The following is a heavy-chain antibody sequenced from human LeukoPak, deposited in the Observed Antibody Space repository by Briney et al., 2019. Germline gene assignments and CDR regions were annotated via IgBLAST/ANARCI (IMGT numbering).Heavy chain of an antibody. D-gene: IGHD5-18*01. CDR1: GFTFSSYA. J-gene: IGHJ4*02. Sequence: GGSLRLSCAASGFTFSSYAMSWVRQAPEMGLEWVSAISGSGNSTYYADSVKGRFTISRDNSKNTLYLQMNSLRAEDTAVYYCATHSNTAMVSIGDYWGQGTLVTVSS. CDR2: ISGSGNST. V-gene: IGHV3-23*01. CDR3: ATHSNTAMVSIGDY.